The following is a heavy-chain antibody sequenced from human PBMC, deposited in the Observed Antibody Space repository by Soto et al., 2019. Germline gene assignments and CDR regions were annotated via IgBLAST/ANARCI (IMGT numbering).Heavy chain of an antibody. CDR3: ARGPSVGSSSWYAYFQH. J-gene: IGHJ1*01. D-gene: IGHD6-13*01. CDR1: GYTFTSYG. CDR2: ISAYNGNT. V-gene: IGHV1-18*01. Sequence: QVQLVQSGAEVKKPGASVKVSCKASGYTFTSYGISWVRQAPGQGLEWMGWISAYNGNTNYAQKLQGRVTMTTDTSTSTAYRELRSLRSDDTAVYYCARGPSVGSSSWYAYFQHWGQGTLVTVSS.